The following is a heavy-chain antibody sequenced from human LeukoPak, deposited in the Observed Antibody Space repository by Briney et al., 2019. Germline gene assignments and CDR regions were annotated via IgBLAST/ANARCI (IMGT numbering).Heavy chain of an antibody. D-gene: IGHD5-12*01. V-gene: IGHV3-33*01. CDR1: GFTFSSYG. Sequence: GGSLRLSCAASGFTFSSYGMHWVRQAPGKGLEWVAVIWYDGSNKYYADSVKGRFTTSRDNSKNTLYLQMNSLRAEDTAVYYCARAGRLSYSGYDYPFDYWGQGTLVTVSS. CDR3: ARAGRLSYSGYDYPFDY. CDR2: IWYDGSNK. J-gene: IGHJ4*02.